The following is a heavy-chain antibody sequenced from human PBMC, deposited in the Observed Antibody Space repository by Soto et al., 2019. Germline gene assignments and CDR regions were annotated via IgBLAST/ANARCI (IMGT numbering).Heavy chain of an antibody. D-gene: IGHD6-19*01. CDR3: ARDGQWLVTPYYYYGLDV. CDR1: GYAFNGYY. J-gene: IGHJ6*02. V-gene: IGHV1-2*02. Sequence: QEQLVQSGAEVKKPGASVKVSCKASGYAFNGYYIHWVRQAPGQGLEWMGWINPNSGDTNYAQKFKGRVTLTRDMSISTANMELTRLRSDDTAVYYCARDGQWLVTPYYYYGLDVWGQGTTVTVPS. CDR2: INPNSGDT.